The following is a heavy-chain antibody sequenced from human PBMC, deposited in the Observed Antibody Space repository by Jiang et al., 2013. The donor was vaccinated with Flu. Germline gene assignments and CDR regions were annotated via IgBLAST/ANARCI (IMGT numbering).Heavy chain of an antibody. J-gene: IGHJ4*02. Sequence: RSLRLSCAASGFTFSSYGMHWVRQAPGKGLEWVAVIWYDGSNKYYADSVKGRFTISRDNSKNTLYLQMNSLRAEDTAVYYCARAGSSSWSPILDFDYWGQGTLVTVSS. CDR1: GFTFSSYG. V-gene: IGHV3-33*01. CDR3: ARAGSSSWSPILDFDY. D-gene: IGHD6-13*01. CDR2: IWYDGSNK.